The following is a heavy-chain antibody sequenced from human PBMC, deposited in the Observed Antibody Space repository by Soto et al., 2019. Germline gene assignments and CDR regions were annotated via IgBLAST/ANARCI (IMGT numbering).Heavy chain of an antibody. CDR1: GGSISSSSYY. CDR3: ARDRREVVLAAIGDFDYYYYYGIDV. J-gene: IGHJ6*04. V-gene: IGHV4-61*01. Sequence: PSETLSLTCTVSGGSISSSSYYWSWIRQPPGKGLEWSGYIYYSGSTNYNPSLTSRVTISVDTSKNQFSLKLSSVTAADTAVYYCARDRREVVLAAIGDFDYYYYYGIDVWGKGTTVTV. D-gene: IGHD2-2*02. CDR2: IYYSGST.